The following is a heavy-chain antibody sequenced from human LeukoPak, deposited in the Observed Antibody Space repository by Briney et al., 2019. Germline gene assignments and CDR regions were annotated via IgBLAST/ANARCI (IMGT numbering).Heavy chain of an antibody. CDR3: AREPYSSSWGDAFDI. Sequence: PGGSLRLSCAASGFTVSSNYMSWVRQSPGKGLEWVSVIYSGGSTYYADSVKGRFTISRDNSKNTLYLQMNSLRAEDTAVYYCAREPYSSSWGDAFDIWGQGTMVTVSS. J-gene: IGHJ3*02. CDR1: GFTVSSNY. V-gene: IGHV3-66*01. D-gene: IGHD6-13*01. CDR2: IYSGGST.